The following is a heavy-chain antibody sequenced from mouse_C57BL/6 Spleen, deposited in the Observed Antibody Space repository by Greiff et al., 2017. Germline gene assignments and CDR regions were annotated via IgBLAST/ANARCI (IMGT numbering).Heavy chain of an antibody. V-gene: IGHV7-3*01. J-gene: IGHJ4*01. CDR1: GFTFTDYY. Sequence: EVKLVESGGGLVQPGGSLSLSCAASGFTFTDYYMSWVRQPPGKALEWLGFIRNKANGYTTEYSASVKGRFTTSRDNSQSTLYLQMNALRAEDSATYYCARYWSNYVGAMDYWGQGTSVTVSS. CDR3: ARYWSNYVGAMDY. D-gene: IGHD2-5*01. CDR2: IRNKANGYTT.